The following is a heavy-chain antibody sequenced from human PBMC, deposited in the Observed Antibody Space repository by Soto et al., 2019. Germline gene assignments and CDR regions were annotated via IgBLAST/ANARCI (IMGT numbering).Heavy chain of an antibody. CDR3: ARARITIFGVVTAMDV. Sequence: ASGQLSSTASGYTFTSYGMHVVRQAPGQRLEWMGWINAGNGNTKYSQKFQGRVTITRDTSASTAYMELSSLRSEDTAVYYCARARITIFGVVTAMDVWGQGTTVTVSS. J-gene: IGHJ6*02. CDR2: INAGNGNT. D-gene: IGHD3-3*01. V-gene: IGHV1-3*01. CDR1: GYTFTSYG.